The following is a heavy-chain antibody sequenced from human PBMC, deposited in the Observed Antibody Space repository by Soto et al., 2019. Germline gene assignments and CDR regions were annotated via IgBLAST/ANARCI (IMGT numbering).Heavy chain of an antibody. D-gene: IGHD6-13*01. CDR1: GYTFSNFW. CDR2: IYPGDHET. CDR3: ARSARSSPYFDS. Sequence: GQALNLSCQSSGYTFSNFWIGWVRQLPGKGLEWMGIIYPGDHETRYSPSFHGKVTISADRSINTASLQWNSLEASDTAFFFYARSARSSPYFDSWGQGALVTVSS. V-gene: IGHV5-51*01. J-gene: IGHJ4*02.